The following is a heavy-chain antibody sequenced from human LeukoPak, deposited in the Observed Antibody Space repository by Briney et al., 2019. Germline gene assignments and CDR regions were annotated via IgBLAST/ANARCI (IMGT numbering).Heavy chain of an antibody. CDR1: GFNLRDYW. D-gene: IGHD4-11*01. V-gene: IGHV3-74*01. CDR3: VRDPSNSGNWFDL. CDR2: LGTDGTYT. J-gene: IGHJ5*02. Sequence: PGGSLRLSCAASGFNLRDYWMHWVLQAPGKGLVWVSRLGTDGTYTNYADSVTGRFTISRDNAKNTLYLQMDSLRAEDTSFYYCVRDPSNSGNWFDLWGQGTLVTVSS.